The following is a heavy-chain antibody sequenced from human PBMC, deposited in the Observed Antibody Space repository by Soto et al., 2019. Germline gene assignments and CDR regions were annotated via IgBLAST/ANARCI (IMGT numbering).Heavy chain of an antibody. V-gene: IGHV3-74*01. CDR3: ARDLPCSSTSCYFYGMDV. D-gene: IGHD2-2*01. CDR2: INSDGSST. J-gene: IGHJ6*02. Sequence: VGSLRLSCAASGFTFSSYWMHWVRQAPGKGLVWVSRINSDGSSTSYADSVKGRFTISRDNAKNTLYLQMNSLRAEDTAAYYCARDLPCSSTSCYFYGMDVWGQGTTVTVS. CDR1: GFTFSSYW.